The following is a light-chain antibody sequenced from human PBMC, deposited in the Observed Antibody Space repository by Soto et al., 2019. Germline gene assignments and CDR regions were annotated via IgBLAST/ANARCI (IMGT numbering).Light chain of an antibody. CDR1: QGINNY. Sequence: DIQMTQSPSSLSASVGDRVTITCRASQGINNYLAWYQQKPGKVPKLLIYSASTLQSEVPSRFSASGYGTDFTLIISSLQPEDVAIYYCQRYSSVPRTFGQGTKVEIK. J-gene: IGKJ1*01. V-gene: IGKV1-27*01. CDR3: QRYSSVPRT. CDR2: SAS.